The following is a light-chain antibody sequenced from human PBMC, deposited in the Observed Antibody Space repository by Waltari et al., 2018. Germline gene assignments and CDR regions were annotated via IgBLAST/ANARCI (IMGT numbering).Light chain of an antibody. CDR2: GAS. CDR3: QNHERLPAT. J-gene: IGKJ1*01. CDR1: QSIGRY. Sequence: ELVLTQSPGTLSLSPGERATLSCRASQSIGRYLAWYQQKPDQAPRLLIYGASSRATGIPDRFSGSGSGTDFSLTISRLEPEDFAVYYCQNHERLPATFGQGTKVEIK. V-gene: IGKV3-20*01.